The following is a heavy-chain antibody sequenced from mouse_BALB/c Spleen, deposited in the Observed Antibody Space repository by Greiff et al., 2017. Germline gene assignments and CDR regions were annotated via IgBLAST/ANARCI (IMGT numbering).Heavy chain of an antibody. V-gene: IGHV14-3*02. CDR1: GFNIKDTY. D-gene: IGHD2-4*01. J-gene: IGHJ4*01. CDR2: IDPANGNT. Sequence: VQLKQSGAELVKPGASVKLSCTASGFNIKDTYMHWVKQRPEQGLEWIGRIDPANGNTKYDPKFQGKATITADTSSNTAYLQLSSLTSEDTAVYYCARSRVLRGYYAMDYWGQGTSVTVSS. CDR3: ARSRVLRGYYAMDY.